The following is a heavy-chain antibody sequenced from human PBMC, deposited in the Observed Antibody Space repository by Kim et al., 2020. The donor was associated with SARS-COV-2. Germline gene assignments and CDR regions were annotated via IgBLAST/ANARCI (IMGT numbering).Heavy chain of an antibody. CDR3: ARGGLGFTIFGVVIKGRATYNWFDP. Sequence: SETLSLTCTVSGGSISSGGYYWSWIRQHPGKGLEWIGYIYYSGSTYYNPSLKSRVTISVDTSKNQFSLKLSSVTAADTAVYYCARGGLGFTIFGVVIKGRATYNWFDPWGQGTLVTVSS. D-gene: IGHD3-3*01. J-gene: IGHJ5*02. V-gene: IGHV4-31*03. CDR2: IYYSGST. CDR1: GGSISSGGYY.